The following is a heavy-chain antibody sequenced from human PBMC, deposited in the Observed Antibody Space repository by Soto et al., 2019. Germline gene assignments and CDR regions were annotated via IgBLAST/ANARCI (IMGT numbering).Heavy chain of an antibody. D-gene: IGHD2-2*01. CDR1: GYTFNSYA. V-gene: IGHV1-3*01. J-gene: IGHJ6*03. CDR3: ATSLDYCSGTRCYEGYYYYMDV. Sequence: ASVKVSCKTSGYTFNSYAMHWVRQAPGQRLEWLGWINAGNGNTQYSQQFQGRVTITRDTSATTTYMELSSLRSEDTAVYYCATSLDYCSGTRCYEGYYYYMDVWGKGTTVTVSS. CDR2: INAGNGNT.